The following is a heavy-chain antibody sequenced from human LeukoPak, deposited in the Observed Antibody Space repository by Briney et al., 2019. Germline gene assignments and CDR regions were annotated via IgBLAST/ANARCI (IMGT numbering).Heavy chain of an antibody. Sequence: GRSLRLSCAAYGFTFSSYAMHWVRQAPGKGLEWVAVISYDGSNKYYADSVKGRFTISRDNSKNTLNVQMNSLRVEDTAVYYCARSGRQQLMDVWGQGTTVTVSS. D-gene: IGHD6-13*01. CDR3: ARSGRQQLMDV. CDR2: ISYDGSNK. V-gene: IGHV3-30-3*01. CDR1: GFTFSSYA. J-gene: IGHJ6*02.